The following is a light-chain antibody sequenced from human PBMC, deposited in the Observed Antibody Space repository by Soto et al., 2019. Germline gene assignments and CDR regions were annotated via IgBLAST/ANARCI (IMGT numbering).Light chain of an antibody. CDR1: QSVNSN. J-gene: IGKJ4*01. CDR3: QQYNKWPLT. CDR2: EAS. Sequence: EVVMTQSPAILSVSPGERATLSCRASQSVNSNLAWYQLKPGQAPRLLIYEASTRATGIPARFSGSGSGTEFTLTISSLQSEDFAVYYCQQYNKWPLTFGGGTKVEIK. V-gene: IGKV3D-15*01.